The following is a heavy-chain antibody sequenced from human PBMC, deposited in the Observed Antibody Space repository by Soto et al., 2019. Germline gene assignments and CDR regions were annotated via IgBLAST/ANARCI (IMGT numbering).Heavy chain of an antibody. CDR2: IHHSGST. D-gene: IGHD6-13*01. CDR1: GVSIRGVTW. Sequence: QVQLQESGPGLVRPSGTVSLTGAVSGVSIRGVTWWGWVRQPPGKALEWIGEIHHSGSTNYNPSLKSRVTMSVVPSKDLFSLTLNSVTAADTAFYYCARDQGSHPGDWGQGTLVSVSS. V-gene: IGHV4-4*02. CDR3: ARDQGSHPGD. J-gene: IGHJ4*02.